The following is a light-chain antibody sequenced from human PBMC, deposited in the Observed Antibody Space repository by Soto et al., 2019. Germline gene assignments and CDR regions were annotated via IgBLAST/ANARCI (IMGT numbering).Light chain of an antibody. Sequence: LTQPPSASGSPGQSVTISCTGTSSDIGGYNYVSWYQQHPGKAPKLIIYEVSKRPSGVPDRFSGSKSGNTASLTVSGLQAEDEADYYCCSYAGSRNYVFGTGTKVTVL. V-gene: IGLV2-8*01. CDR1: SSDIGGYNY. J-gene: IGLJ1*01. CDR3: CSYAGSRNYV. CDR2: EVS.